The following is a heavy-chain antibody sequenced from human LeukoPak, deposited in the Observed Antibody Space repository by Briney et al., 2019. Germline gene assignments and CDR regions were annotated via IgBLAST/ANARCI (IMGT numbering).Heavy chain of an antibody. D-gene: IGHD6-13*01. Sequence: SETLSLTCTVSGGSISSFYWNWIRQPPGEGLEWIGYVSYSGNTNYNPSLKSRLTISEDTSKNQFSLRLNSVTAADTAVYYCARRSSSSSWYTPAFDYWGQGILVTVSS. CDR3: ARRSSSSSWYTPAFDY. CDR2: VSYSGNT. CDR1: GGSISSFY. J-gene: IGHJ4*02. V-gene: IGHV4-59*12.